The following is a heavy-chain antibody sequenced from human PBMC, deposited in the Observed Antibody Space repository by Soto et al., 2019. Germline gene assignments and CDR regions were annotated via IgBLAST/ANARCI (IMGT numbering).Heavy chain of an antibody. CDR2: IYWDDDK. CDR1: GFSLSTSGVG. CDR3: AHRRGGSLEYPGYYYMDV. J-gene: IGHJ6*03. V-gene: IGHV2-5*02. Sequence: SGPTLVKPTQTLTLTCTFSGFSLSTSGVGVGWIRQPPGKALEWLALIYWDDDKRYSPSLKSRLTITKDTSKNQVVLTMTNMDPVDTATYYCAHRRGGSLEYPGYYYMDVWGKGTTVTVSS. D-gene: IGHD1-1*01.